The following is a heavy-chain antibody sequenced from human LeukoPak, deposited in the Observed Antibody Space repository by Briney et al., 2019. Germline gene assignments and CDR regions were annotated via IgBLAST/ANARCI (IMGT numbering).Heavy chain of an antibody. D-gene: IGHD6-19*01. CDR1: GFSVSSFG. CDR2: ISVDGESA. V-gene: IGHV3-23*01. J-gene: IGHJ4*02. CDR3: AQGYLSGWYPY. Sequence: GGSLRLSCVVSGFSVSSFGMSWVRQAPGKGLEWISAISVDGESAYYADSVKGRFIITRDNSKNTLYLQLSSLRAEDTAVYYCAQGYLSGWYPYWGLGSLVSVSS.